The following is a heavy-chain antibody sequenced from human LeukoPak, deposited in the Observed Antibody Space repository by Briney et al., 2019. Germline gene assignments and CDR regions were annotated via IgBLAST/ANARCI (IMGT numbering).Heavy chain of an antibody. CDR2: IIPIFGTA. D-gene: IGHD4-11*01. J-gene: IGHJ3*02. CDR3: ARERTVTTSRDAFDI. Sequence: SVKVSCKASGGTFSSYAISWVRQAPGQGLEWMGGIIPIFGTANYAQKFQGRVTITTDESTSTAYMELSSLRSEDTAVYYCARERTVTTSRDAFDIWGQGTMVTVSS. V-gene: IGHV1-69*05. CDR1: GGTFSSYA.